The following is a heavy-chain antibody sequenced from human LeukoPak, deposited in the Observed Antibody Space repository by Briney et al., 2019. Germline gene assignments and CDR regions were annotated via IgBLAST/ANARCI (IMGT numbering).Heavy chain of an antibody. V-gene: IGHV3-53*01. D-gene: IGHD4-23*01. CDR1: GFTVSSNY. CDR2: IYSGGST. J-gene: IGHJ4*02. CDR3: ARASSNGVNSGTLDY. Sequence: GGSLRLSCAASGFTVSSNYMSWVRQAPGKGLEWVSVIYSGGSTYYADSVKGRFTISRDNSKNTLYLQMNSLRAEDTAVYYCARASSNGVNSGTLDYWGRGTLVTVSS.